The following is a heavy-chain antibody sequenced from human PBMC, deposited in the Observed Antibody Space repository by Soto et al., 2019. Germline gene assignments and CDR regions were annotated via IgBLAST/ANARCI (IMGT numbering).Heavy chain of an antibody. J-gene: IGHJ4*02. V-gene: IGHV1-46*01. Sequence: ASVKVSCKASGYSFTTCYIHWVRQAPGQGLEWMGIINPSGGSTTYAQKFQDRVTMTRDTSTTTVYMELSSLRSDDTAIYYCAKARKDGYNRASSDWGQGTLVTVSS. CDR3: AKARKDGYNRASSD. CDR1: GYSFTTCY. D-gene: IGHD5-12*01. CDR2: INPSGGST.